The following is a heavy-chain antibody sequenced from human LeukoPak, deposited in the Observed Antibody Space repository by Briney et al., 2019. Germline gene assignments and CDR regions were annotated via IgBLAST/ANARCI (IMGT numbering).Heavy chain of an antibody. CDR1: GFTFSSYE. Sequence: GGSLRLSCAASGFTFSSYEMNWVRQAPGKGLEWVSAISGSGGSTYYADSVKGRFTISRDNSKNTLYLQMNSLRAEDTAVYYCAKAVIRYGSGQYGMDVWGQGTTVTVSS. CDR3: AKAVIRYGSGQYGMDV. D-gene: IGHD3-10*01. V-gene: IGHV3-23*01. J-gene: IGHJ6*02. CDR2: ISGSGGST.